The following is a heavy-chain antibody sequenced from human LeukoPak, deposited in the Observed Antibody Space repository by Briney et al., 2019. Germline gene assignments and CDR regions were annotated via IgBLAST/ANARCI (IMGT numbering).Heavy chain of an antibody. Sequence: ASVKVSCKASGYTFTSYGISWVRRAPGQGLEWMGWINPNTGGTNYAQNFQGRVTMTRDRSISTAYIELSRLRTDDTAVYYCARDLGIYCSSISCPFDYGGQGTLVTVSS. J-gene: IGHJ4*02. V-gene: IGHV1-2*02. CDR1: GYTFTSYG. D-gene: IGHD2-2*01. CDR3: ARDLGIYCSSISCPFDY. CDR2: INPNTGGT.